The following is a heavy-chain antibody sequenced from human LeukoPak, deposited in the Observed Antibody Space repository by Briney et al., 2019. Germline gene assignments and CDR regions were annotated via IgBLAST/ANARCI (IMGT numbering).Heavy chain of an antibody. CDR1: GGSISSYY. Sequence: PSETLSLTCTVSGGSISSYYWSWIRQPAGKGLEWIGRIYTSGSTNYNPSLKSRVTMSVDTSKNQFSLKLSSVTAADTAVYYCARPLAAYCSSTSCYDAFDIWGQGTMVTVSS. CDR2: IYTSGST. D-gene: IGHD2-2*01. CDR3: ARPLAAYCSSTSCYDAFDI. V-gene: IGHV4-4*07. J-gene: IGHJ3*02.